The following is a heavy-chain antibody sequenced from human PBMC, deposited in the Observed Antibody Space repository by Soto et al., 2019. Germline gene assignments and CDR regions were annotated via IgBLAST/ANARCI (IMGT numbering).Heavy chain of an antibody. CDR2: ISSSGGST. Sequence: EVQLLESGGGLVQPGGSLRLSCAASGFTFSNYAMSWVRQAPGRGPEWVSGISSSGGSTYYAESVKGRFTISRDHSENTLSLQMNSLRAEDTAVYYCARVENRRDGYNDLTVWGQGTLVTVSS. J-gene: IGHJ4*02. V-gene: IGHV3-23*01. CDR1: GFTFSNYA. CDR3: ARVENRRDGYNDLTV. D-gene: IGHD5-12*01.